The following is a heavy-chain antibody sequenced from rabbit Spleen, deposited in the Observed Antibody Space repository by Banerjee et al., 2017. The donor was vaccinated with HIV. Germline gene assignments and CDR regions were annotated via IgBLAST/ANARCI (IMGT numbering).Heavy chain of an antibody. Sequence: QLTETGGGLVQPGGSLTLSCKASGFDFSSYYMTWVRQAPGKGLEWIGIIYAARGTTDYASWVNGRFTISSDNAQTTVDLKMTSLTAADTATYFCARAIVPWLGLTRLDLWGPGTLVTVS. CDR1: GFDFSSYY. CDR3: ARAIVPWLGLTRLDL. CDR2: IYAARGTT. D-gene: IGHD4-1*01. J-gene: IGHJ6*01. V-gene: IGHV1S7*01.